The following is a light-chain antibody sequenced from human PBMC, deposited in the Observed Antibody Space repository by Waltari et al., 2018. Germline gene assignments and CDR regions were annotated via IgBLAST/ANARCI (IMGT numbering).Light chain of an antibody. CDR1: SNYVVGYGS. J-gene: IGLJ1*01. CDR2: EVS. Sequence: QSALTQPAFVSGSPGQSITISCTGTSNYVVGYGSVSWYQQYPGKAPQLVIYEVSYRASGISTRFSGSKSGNTASLTISGLQAEDEADYYCSSHTSTVPHVFGTGTRVTVV. V-gene: IGLV2-14*01. CDR3: SSHTSTVPHV.